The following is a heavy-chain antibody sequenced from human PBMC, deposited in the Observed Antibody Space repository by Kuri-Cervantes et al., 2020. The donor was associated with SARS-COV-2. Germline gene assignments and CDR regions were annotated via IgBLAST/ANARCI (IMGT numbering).Heavy chain of an antibody. CDR3: ASPIIVGATDH. D-gene: IGHD1-26*01. J-gene: IGHJ4*02. V-gene: IGHV4-30-4*08. CDR1: GGSINIANYY. Sequence: LRLSCTVSGGSINIANYYWSWVRQPPGMGLEWIGHIYYSGNTYYNPSLKSRVSMSVDTSKNQFSLKLNAVTAADTAVYYCASPIIVGATDHWGQGILVTVSS. CDR2: IYYSGNT.